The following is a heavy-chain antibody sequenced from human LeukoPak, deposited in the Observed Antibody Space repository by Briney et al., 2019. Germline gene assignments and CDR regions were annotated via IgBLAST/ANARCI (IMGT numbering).Heavy chain of an antibody. CDR1: GGSISSSGYH. CDR3: ARQTSLGFDT. J-gene: IGHJ3*02. Sequence: PSETLSLTCTVSGGSISSSGYHWAWTRQPPGKGLEWIGNIYYSGGTYYKPSLKSRITISLDTSKNQFSLKLSSVTAADTAVYYCARQTSLGFDTWGQGTMVTVSS. V-gene: IGHV4-39*01. CDR2: IYYSGGT.